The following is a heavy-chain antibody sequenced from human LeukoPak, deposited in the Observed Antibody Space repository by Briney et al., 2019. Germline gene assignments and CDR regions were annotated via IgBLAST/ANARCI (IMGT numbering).Heavy chain of an antibody. CDR1: GDSISSGDYY. J-gene: IGHJ4*02. Sequence: SQTLSLTCTVSGDSISSGDYYWSWIRQPAGKGLEWIGRISSSGSTNYNPSLKSRVTISVDTSKNQFSLKLTSVTAADTAVYYCARYDSDNAMLDYWGQGTLVAVSS. CDR3: ARYDSDNAMLDY. D-gene: IGHD3-22*01. V-gene: IGHV4-61*02. CDR2: ISSSGST.